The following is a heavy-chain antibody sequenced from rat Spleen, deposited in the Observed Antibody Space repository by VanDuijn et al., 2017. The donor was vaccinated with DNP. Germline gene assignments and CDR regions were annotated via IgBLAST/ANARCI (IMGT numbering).Heavy chain of an antibody. CDR1: GFTFSNSD. CDR2: ISTGGGTT. Sequence: EVQLVESGGDLVQPGRSLKLSCAASGFTFSNSDMAWVRQAPTKGLEWVASISTGGGTTYYRDSVKGRFTISRDNAKSTLYLQMDSLRSEDTATYYCATGTFAYWGQGTLVTVSS. CDR3: ATGTFAY. V-gene: IGHV5-25*01. J-gene: IGHJ3*01.